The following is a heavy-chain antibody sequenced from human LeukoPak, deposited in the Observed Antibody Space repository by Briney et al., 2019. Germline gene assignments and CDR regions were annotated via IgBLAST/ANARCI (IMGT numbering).Heavy chain of an antibody. Sequence: GGSLRLSCAASGFTFSSYAMTWVRQGPGKGLERGSGITNIGGTTWYADSGRGRFAISRDNSKNTLYLQVNSLSGEDTAVYYGAKGALGYCSGDRCYPFDYWGQGTLVTASS. CDR1: GFTFSSYA. J-gene: IGHJ4*02. CDR3: AKGALGYCSGDRCYPFDY. CDR2: ITNIGGTT. D-gene: IGHD2-15*01. V-gene: IGHV3-23*01.